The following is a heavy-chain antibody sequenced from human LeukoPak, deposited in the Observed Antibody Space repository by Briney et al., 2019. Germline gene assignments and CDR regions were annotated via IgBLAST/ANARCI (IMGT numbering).Heavy chain of an antibody. CDR3: AREKSSGFDY. Sequence: ASVKVSCKASGHTFTGYYIHWVRQAPGQGLEWMGWINPNSGGTNYAQKFQGRVTMTRDTSISTAYMELSRLRSDDTAVYYCAREKSSGFDYWGQGTLVTVSS. J-gene: IGHJ4*02. V-gene: IGHV1-2*02. CDR2: INPNSGGT. CDR1: GHTFTGYY. D-gene: IGHD1-26*01.